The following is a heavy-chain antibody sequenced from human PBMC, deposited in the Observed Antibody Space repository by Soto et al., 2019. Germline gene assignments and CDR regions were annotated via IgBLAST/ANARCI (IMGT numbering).Heavy chain of an antibody. CDR3: ARGRQVTPAALFKRAGDYSMDV. Sequence: SETPSLTXAVYGGSFRGYSWTWIRQPPGKGLAWIGEVNHSGSTYYSPSLMSRVTLSIDTSKNQFSLKLSSVTAADTAVYYCARGRQVTPAALFKRAGDYSMDVWGQGTTVTVSS. CDR2: VNHSGST. CDR1: GGSFRGYS. D-gene: IGHD2-2*01. V-gene: IGHV4-34*01. J-gene: IGHJ6*02.